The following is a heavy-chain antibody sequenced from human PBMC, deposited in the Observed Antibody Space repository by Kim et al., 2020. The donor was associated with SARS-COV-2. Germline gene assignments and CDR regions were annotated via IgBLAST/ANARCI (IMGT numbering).Heavy chain of an antibody. CDR2: INFDGSST. CDR1: GFTFSSSW. CDR3: ARLPGLAAAGTVDY. J-gene: IGHJ4*02. Sequence: GGSLRLSCAASGFTFSSSWMHWVRQAPGKGLVWVSRINFDGSSTSYADSVKGRFTISRDNAKNTLYLQLNSLRAEDTAVYYCARLPGLAAAGTVDYWGQG. V-gene: IGHV3-74*01. D-gene: IGHD6-13*01.